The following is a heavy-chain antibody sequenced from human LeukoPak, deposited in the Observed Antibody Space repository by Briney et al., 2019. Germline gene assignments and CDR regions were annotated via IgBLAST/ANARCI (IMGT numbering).Heavy chain of an antibody. J-gene: IGHJ3*02. CDR2: ITTRSAT. CDR3: ATPSRALVWSGSDI. V-gene: IGHV3-48*04. CDR1: GFTFSSYS. D-gene: IGHD3-3*01. Sequence: GGSLRLSCAASGFTFSSYSMNWVRQAPGKGLEWVSYITTRSATYYTDSVKGRFTISRDNAKNSLYLQMNSLRAEDTAMYYCATPSRALVWSGSDIWGQGTMVTVSS.